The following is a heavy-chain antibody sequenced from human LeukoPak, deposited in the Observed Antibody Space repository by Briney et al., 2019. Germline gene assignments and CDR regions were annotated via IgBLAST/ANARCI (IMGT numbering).Heavy chain of an antibody. Sequence: PGGSLRLSCAASGFTVSSNYMSWVRQAPGKGLEWVSVIYSGGSTYYADSVKGRFTISRDNSKNTLYLQMNSLRAEDTAVYYRAAGPLYSGYDWGVWEKYCFDYWGQGTLVTVSS. D-gene: IGHD5-12*01. CDR1: GFTVSSNY. CDR2: IYSGGST. CDR3: AAGPLYSGYDWGVWEKYCFDY. V-gene: IGHV3-66*02. J-gene: IGHJ4*02.